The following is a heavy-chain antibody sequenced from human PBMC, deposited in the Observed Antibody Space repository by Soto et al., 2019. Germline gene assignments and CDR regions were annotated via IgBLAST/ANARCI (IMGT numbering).Heavy chain of an antibody. D-gene: IGHD1-26*01. CDR2: NSGSGGST. CDR1: GFTFSNYA. Sequence: EVQLLESGGGLVQPGGSLRLSCAASGFTFSNYAMTWVRQAPGKGLEWVSANSGSGGSTYYADSVKGRFTISRAHSKNTLYLQMDSRRAEDTAVYYCANPPPTMESTIYYYYGMDVWGQGTTVTVSS. V-gene: IGHV3-23*01. J-gene: IGHJ6*02. CDR3: ANPPPTMESTIYYYYGMDV.